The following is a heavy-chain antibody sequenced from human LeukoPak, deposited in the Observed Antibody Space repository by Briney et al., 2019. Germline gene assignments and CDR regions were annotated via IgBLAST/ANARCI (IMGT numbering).Heavy chain of an antibody. Sequence: PGGSLRLSCAASGSTFSSYSMNWVRQAPGKGLEYVSAISSNGGSTYYANSVRGRFTISRDNSKNTPYLQMGSLRAEDTAVYYCARDGGPAHYYYYYMDVWGKGTTVTVSS. CDR1: GSTFSSYS. J-gene: IGHJ6*03. D-gene: IGHD3-3*01. CDR2: ISSNGGST. CDR3: ARDGGPAHYYYYYMDV. V-gene: IGHV3-64*01.